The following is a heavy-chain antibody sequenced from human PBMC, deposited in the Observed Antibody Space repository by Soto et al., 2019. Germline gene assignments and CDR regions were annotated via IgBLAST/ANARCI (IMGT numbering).Heavy chain of an antibody. J-gene: IGHJ6*02. CDR1: GGTFSSYA. V-gene: IGHV1-69*13. D-gene: IGHD3-10*01. CDR2: IIPIFGTA. CDR3: AGTSYXYARPPGPVYYYYGMDV. Sequence: SVKVSCKASGGTFSSYAISWVRQAPGQGLEGMGGIIPIFGTANYAQKFQGRVTITADESTSTAYMELSSLRSEDTAVYYCAGTSYXYARPPGPVYYYYGMDVWGQGTTVTVSS.